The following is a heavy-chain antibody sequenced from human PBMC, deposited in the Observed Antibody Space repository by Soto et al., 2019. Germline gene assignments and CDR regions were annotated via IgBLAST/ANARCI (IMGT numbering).Heavy chain of an antibody. CDR2: INPSGGST. CDR3: AREQDIVVVPAATTRYYYYGMDV. CDR1: GYTFTSYY. V-gene: IGHV1-46*01. J-gene: IGHJ6*02. D-gene: IGHD2-2*01. Sequence: ASVKVSYKASGYTFTSYYMHWVRQAPGQGLEWMGIINPSGGSTSYAQKFQGRVTMTRDTSTSTVYMELSSLRSEDTAVYYCAREQDIVVVPAATTRYYYYGMDVWGQGTTVTVSS.